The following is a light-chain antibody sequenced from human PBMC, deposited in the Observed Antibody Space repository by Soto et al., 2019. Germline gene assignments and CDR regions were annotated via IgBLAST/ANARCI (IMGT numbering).Light chain of an antibody. Sequence: QSALTQPRSVSGSPGQSVTISCTGTSSDVGGYNYVSWYQQHPGKAPKLMIYDVSKRPSGVPDRFSGSKSGNTASLTISGLQAEDEADYYCCSYAGSYTSYVFXTGTKVTVL. V-gene: IGLV2-11*01. CDR2: DVS. J-gene: IGLJ1*01. CDR3: CSYAGSYTSYV. CDR1: SSDVGGYNY.